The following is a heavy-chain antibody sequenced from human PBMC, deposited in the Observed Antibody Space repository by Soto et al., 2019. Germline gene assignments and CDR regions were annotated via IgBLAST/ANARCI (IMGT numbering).Heavy chain of an antibody. D-gene: IGHD3-22*01. Sequence: AGGSLRLSCAASGFTFSSYWMSWVRQAPGKGLEWVANIKQDGSEKYYVDSVKGRFTISRDNAKNSLYLQMNSLRAEDTAVYYCARDRDITMIVVTVYGTDVWGQGTTVTVSS. J-gene: IGHJ6*02. V-gene: IGHV3-7*03. CDR3: ARDRDITMIVVTVYGTDV. CDR2: IKQDGSEK. CDR1: GFTFSSYW.